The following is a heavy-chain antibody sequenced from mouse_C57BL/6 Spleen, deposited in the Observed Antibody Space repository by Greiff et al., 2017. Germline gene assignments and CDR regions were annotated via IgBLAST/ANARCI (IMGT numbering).Heavy chain of an antibody. CDR2: IDPETGGT. D-gene: IGHD2-3*01. Sequence: VQLQQSGAELVRPGASVTLSCKASGYTFTDYEMHWVKQTPVHGLEWIGAIDPETGGTAYNQKFKGKAILTADKSSSTAYMELRSLTSEDSAVYYCTFYDGYYGDYWGQGTSVTVSS. J-gene: IGHJ4*01. V-gene: IGHV1-15*01. CDR3: TFYDGYYGDY. CDR1: GYTFTDYE.